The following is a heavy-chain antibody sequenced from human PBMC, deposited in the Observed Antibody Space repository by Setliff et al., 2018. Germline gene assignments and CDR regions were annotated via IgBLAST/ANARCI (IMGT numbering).Heavy chain of an antibody. CDR2: VSFSGST. J-gene: IGHJ4*02. D-gene: IGHD3-16*02. CDR1: GASFSDYY. V-gene: IGHV4-34*11. CDR3: ARDGGFRSGTWSLDQ. Sequence: SETLSLTCTVYGASFSDYYWGWVRQPPGKGLEWIGTVSFSGSTYFNPSLKSRATILRDTSTNQFSLKLTSVTATDTAMYYCARDGGFRSGTWSLDQWGQGTLVPSPQ.